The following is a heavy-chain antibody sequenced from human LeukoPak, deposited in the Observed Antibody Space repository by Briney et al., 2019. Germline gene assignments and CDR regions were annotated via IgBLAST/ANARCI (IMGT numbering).Heavy chain of an antibody. V-gene: IGHV4-61*01. CDR1: GGSVSSRTYY. D-gene: IGHD6-13*01. CDR2: IYSSGST. Sequence: SETLRLTCTVSGGSVSSRTYYWSWIRQPPGKGLEWIGYIYSSGSTNYNPSLKSRVTISVDTSKNQFSLNLSSVTAADTAVYYCARRTDSGTWYFDLWGGGTLVSASS. J-gene: IGHJ2*01. CDR3: ARRTDSGTWYFDL.